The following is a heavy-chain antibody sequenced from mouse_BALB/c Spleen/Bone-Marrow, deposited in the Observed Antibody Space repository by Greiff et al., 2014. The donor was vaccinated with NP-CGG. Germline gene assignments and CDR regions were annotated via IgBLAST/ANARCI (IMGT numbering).Heavy chain of an antibody. D-gene: IGHD2-13*01. CDR2: IDPANGNT. CDR1: GFNIKDTY. Sequence: VHVKQSGAELVKPGASVKLSCTASGFNIKDTYMHWVKQRPEQGLEWIGRIDPANGNTKYDPKFQGKATITADTSSNTAYLQRSSLTSDDTAVYYCARCDYSSFAYWGQGTLVTVS. J-gene: IGHJ3*01. CDR3: ARCDYSSFAY. V-gene: IGHV14-3*02.